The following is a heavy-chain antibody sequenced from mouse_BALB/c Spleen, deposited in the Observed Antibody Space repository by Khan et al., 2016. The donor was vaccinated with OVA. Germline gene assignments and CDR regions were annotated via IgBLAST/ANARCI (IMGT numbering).Heavy chain of an antibody. V-gene: IGHV1-77*01. CDR1: GYIFTDYY. D-gene: IGHD1-2*01. J-gene: IGHJ3*01. CDR3: ARRNYFGYTFAY. Sequence: VQLQESGAELARPGASVKLSCKASGYIFTDYYINWVKQRTGQGLEWIGEISPGSDDTYYNEKFKGKATLTADKSSSTAYIQLSSLTSEDSAVYFCARRNYFGYTFAYWGQGTLVTVSA. CDR2: ISPGSDDT.